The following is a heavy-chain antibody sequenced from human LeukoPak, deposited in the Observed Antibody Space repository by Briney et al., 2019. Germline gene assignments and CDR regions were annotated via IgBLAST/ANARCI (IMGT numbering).Heavy chain of an antibody. D-gene: IGHD1-26*01. CDR1: GGSISSYY. CDR3: ARALGEGRHDYYYYGMDV. J-gene: IGHJ6*02. V-gene: IGHV4-59*01. Sequence: PSETLSLTCTVSGGSISSYYWSWIRQPPGKGLEWIGYIYYSGSTNYNPSLKSRVTISVDTSKNQFSLKLSSVTAADTAVYYCARALGEGRHDYYYYGMDVWGQGTTVTVSS. CDR2: IYYSGST.